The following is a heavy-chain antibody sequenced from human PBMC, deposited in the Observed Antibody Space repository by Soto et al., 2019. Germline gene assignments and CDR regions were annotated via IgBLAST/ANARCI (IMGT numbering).Heavy chain of an antibody. CDR3: ARIAATGRGWDV. V-gene: IGHV3-7*01. J-gene: IGHJ6*02. D-gene: IGHD6-13*01. CDR1: GFTFSSYW. Sequence: EVQLVESGGGLVQPGGSLRLSCVDSGFTFSSYWMSWVRQAPVKGLEWVGNIKQDGSEENYVDSLKGRFTISRDNDKNSMNLQMNSLRAEDTAVYYCARIAATGRGWDVWGQGTTVGVAS. CDR2: IKQDGSEE.